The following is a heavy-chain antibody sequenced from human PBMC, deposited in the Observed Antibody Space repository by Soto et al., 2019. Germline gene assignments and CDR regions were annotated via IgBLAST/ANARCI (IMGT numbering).Heavy chain of an antibody. CDR2: IIPIVGTA. D-gene: IGHD1-1*01. Sequence: GASVKVSCKASGGTFSSYAISWVRQAPVQGLEWMGGIIPIVGTANYAQKFQGRVTITADESTSTAYMELSSLRSEDTAVYYCGRCRTESYAMDVWGQGTTVTFSS. CDR1: GGTFSSYA. CDR3: GRCRTESYAMDV. J-gene: IGHJ6*02. V-gene: IGHV1-69*13.